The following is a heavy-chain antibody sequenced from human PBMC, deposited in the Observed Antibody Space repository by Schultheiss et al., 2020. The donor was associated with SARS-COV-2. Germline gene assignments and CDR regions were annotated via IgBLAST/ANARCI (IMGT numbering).Heavy chain of an antibody. V-gene: IGHV2-70*01. CDR3: ARIRYGDYYFDY. D-gene: IGHD4-17*01. Sequence: SGPTLVKPTQTLTLTCTFSGFSLSTNEMCVSWIRQPPGKALEWLALIDWEDDKYYSTSLQTRLTISKDTSKNQVVLTMTNMDPVDTATYYCARIRYGDYYFDYWGQGTLVTVSS. J-gene: IGHJ4*02. CDR2: IDWEDDK. CDR1: GFSLSTNEMC.